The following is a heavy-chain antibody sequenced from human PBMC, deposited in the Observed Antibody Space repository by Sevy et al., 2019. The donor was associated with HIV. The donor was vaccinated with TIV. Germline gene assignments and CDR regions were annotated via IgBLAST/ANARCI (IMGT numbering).Heavy chain of an antibody. J-gene: IGHJ3*01. D-gene: IGHD3-22*01. CDR2: ISGFGNT. V-gene: IGHV3-23*01. Sequence: GGSLRRSCAASGFTFNTHVMNWVRQAPGKGLEWVSSISGFGNTYYADSVRGRFTISRDNAKNTLYLQMNSLRADNTAVYYCAKVLNPALEFMMEVTVRSLKGFAVWGQGTMVTVSS. CDR1: GFTFNTHV. CDR3: AKVLNPALEFMMEVTVRSLKGFAV.